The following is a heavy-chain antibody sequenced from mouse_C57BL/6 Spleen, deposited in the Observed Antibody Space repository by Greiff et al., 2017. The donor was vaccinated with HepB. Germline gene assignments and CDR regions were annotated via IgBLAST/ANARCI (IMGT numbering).Heavy chain of an antibody. Sequence: VQLKESGPELVKPGASVKISCKASGYSFTDYNMNWVKQSNGKSLEWIGVINPNYGTTSYNQKFKGKATLTVDQSSSTAYMQLNSLTSEDSAFYYCARRPAVVATRYFDVWGTGTTVTVSS. J-gene: IGHJ1*03. CDR1: GYSFTDYN. CDR2: INPNYGTT. D-gene: IGHD1-1*01. V-gene: IGHV1-39*01. CDR3: ARRPAVVATRYFDV.